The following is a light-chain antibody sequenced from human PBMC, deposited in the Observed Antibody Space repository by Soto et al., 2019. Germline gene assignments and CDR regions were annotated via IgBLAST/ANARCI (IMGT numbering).Light chain of an antibody. CDR3: SSYRSICSLV. J-gene: IGLJ1*01. CDR1: SSDVGGYKY. CDR2: EVS. Sequence: QSVLTQPASVSGSPGQSITISCTGTSSDVGGYKYVYWYQQHPGKAPKVIIYEVSNRPSGVSTRFSGSKSGNTASLTISGLQSDDEGDYYCSSYRSICSLVFGTGTKLTGL. V-gene: IGLV2-14*01.